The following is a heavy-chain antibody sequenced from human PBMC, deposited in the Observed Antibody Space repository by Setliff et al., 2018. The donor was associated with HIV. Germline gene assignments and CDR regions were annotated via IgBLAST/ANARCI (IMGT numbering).Heavy chain of an antibody. D-gene: IGHD3-10*01. Sequence: ASVKVSCKASGYTFTAYYMHWVRQAPGQGLEWMGRINPKSGAINYAQKFQGRVTVTRDTSISTAYMELRRLTSDDTAVYYCARGGLYWGQGTLVTVSS. CDR3: ARGGLY. J-gene: IGHJ4*02. V-gene: IGHV1-2*02. CDR1: GYTFTAYY. CDR2: INPKSGAI.